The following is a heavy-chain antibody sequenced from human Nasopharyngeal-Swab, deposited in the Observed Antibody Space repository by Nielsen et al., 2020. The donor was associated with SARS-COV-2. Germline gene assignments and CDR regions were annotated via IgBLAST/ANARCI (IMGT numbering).Heavy chain of an antibody. V-gene: IGHV3-21*01. Sequence: GESLKISCAASGFTFSSYSMNWVRQAPGKGLEWVSSISSSSSYTYYADSVKGRFTISRDNAKNSLHLQMNSLRAEDTAVYYCARGCVLTGPSCYYYGMDVWGQGTTVTVSS. J-gene: IGHJ6*02. D-gene: IGHD3-9*01. CDR1: GFTFSSYS. CDR3: ARGCVLTGPSCYYYGMDV. CDR2: ISSSSSYT.